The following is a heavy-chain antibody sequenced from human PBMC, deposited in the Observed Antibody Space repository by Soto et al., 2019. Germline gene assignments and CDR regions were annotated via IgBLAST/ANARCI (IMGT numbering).Heavy chain of an antibody. CDR3: ARFQEGEGAFDI. J-gene: IGHJ3*02. CDR2: IYYSGST. Sequence: PSETLSLTCTVSGGSISSYYWSWIRQPPGKGLEWIGYIYYSGSTNYNPSLKSRVTISVDTSKNQFSLKLSSVTAADTAMYYCARFQEGEGAFDIWGQGTMVTVSS. D-gene: IGHD2-21*01. V-gene: IGHV4-59*08. CDR1: GGSISSYY.